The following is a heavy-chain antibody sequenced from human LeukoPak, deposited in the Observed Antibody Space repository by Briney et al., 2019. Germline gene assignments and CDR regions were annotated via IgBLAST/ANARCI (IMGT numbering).Heavy chain of an antibody. V-gene: IGHV1-2*02. Sequence: ASVKVSCKASGYTFTGYYMHWVRQAPGQGLEWMGWINPNSGGTNYAQKFQSRVTMTRDTSISTAYMELSRLRSDDTAVYYCARDSRSSWYMDYWGQGTLVTVSS. J-gene: IGHJ4*02. D-gene: IGHD6-13*01. CDR1: GYTFTGYY. CDR3: ARDSRSSWYMDY. CDR2: INPNSGGT.